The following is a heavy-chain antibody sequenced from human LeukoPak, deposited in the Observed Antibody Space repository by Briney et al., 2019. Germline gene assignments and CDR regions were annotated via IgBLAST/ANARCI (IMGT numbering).Heavy chain of an antibody. D-gene: IGHD6-19*01. CDR3: ASQYSSGWYSGQGWYFDL. V-gene: IGHV1-2*02. Sequence: ASVKVSCKASGYTFTVYYMHWVRQAPGQGLEWMGWINPNSGGTNYAQKFQGRVTMTRDTSISTAYMELSRLRSDDTAVYYCASQYSSGWYSGQGWYFDLWGRGTLVTVSS. CDR2: INPNSGGT. J-gene: IGHJ2*01. CDR1: GYTFTVYY.